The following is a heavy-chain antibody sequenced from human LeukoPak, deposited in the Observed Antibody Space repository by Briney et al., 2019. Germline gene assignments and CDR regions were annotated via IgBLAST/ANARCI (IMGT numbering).Heavy chain of an antibody. CDR3: AREPYYYDSSGYPVRPYYFDY. D-gene: IGHD3-22*01. CDR1: GSTVSSNY. Sequence: GGSLRLSCAASGSTVSSNYMSWVRQAPGKGLEWVSVIYSGGSTYYADSVKGRFTISRDNSKNTLYLQMNSLRAEDTAVYYCAREPYYYDSSGYPVRPYYFDYWGQGTLVTVSS. J-gene: IGHJ4*02. V-gene: IGHV3-53*01. CDR2: IYSGGST.